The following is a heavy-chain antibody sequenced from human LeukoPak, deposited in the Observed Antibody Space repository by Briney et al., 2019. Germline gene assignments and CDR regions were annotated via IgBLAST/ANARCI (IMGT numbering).Heavy chain of an antibody. CDR2: MHHGGNA. D-gene: IGHD3-22*01. J-gene: IGHJ2*01. V-gene: IGHV4/OR15-8*02. CDR3: AREYYDGSGSNWYFDL. Sequence: PSETLSLTCAVSGDSLTTSNWWSWVRQSPGKGLDWIGEMHHGGNANYNPSLKSRVTISLDKSKNEFSLKLTSVTAADTAVYYCAREYYDGSGSNWYFDLWGRGTLVTVSS. CDR1: GDSLTTSNW.